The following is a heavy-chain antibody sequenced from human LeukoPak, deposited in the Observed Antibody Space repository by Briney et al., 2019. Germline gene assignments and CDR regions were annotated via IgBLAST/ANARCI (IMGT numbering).Heavy chain of an antibody. Sequence: PGGSLRLSCAASGFTFSSYSMNWVRQAPGKGLEWVSYISSGSSTIYYADSVEGRFTISRDNAKNSLYLQMNSLRAEVAAVYYCARVTLMIGAGWFDPWGQGTLVTVSS. D-gene: IGHD3-22*01. CDR3: ARVTLMIGAGWFDP. CDR2: ISSGSSTI. CDR1: GFTFSSYS. J-gene: IGHJ5*02. V-gene: IGHV3-48*01.